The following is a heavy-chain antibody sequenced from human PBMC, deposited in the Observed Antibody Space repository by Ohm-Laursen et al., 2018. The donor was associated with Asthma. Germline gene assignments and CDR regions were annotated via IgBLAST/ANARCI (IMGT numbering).Heavy chain of an antibody. Sequence: SLRLSCTASGFTFHSHSITWVRQAPGKGLEWVSTITSSAAYIYYADSVKGRFTLSRDNAKDSVDLQMHSLRAEDTAVYYCVRGPMGDSPYAFDVWGQGTTVTVSS. CDR2: ITSSAAYI. J-gene: IGHJ6*02. V-gene: IGHV3-21*01. D-gene: IGHD3-16*01. CDR1: GFTFHSHS. CDR3: VRGPMGDSPYAFDV.